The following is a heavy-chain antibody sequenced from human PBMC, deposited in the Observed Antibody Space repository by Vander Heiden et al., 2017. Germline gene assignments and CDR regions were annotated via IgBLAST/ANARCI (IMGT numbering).Heavy chain of an antibody. V-gene: IGHV3-21*01. CDR3: ARVGIVGATHDAFDI. J-gene: IGHJ3*02. CDR2: ISSSSSYI. Sequence: EVQLVVPGGGLVTPGGSLTLSCAASGFTFSSYGMNWVRQAPGKGLEWVSSISSSSSYIYYADSVKGRFTISRDNAKNSLYLQMNSLRAEDTAVYYCARVGIVGATHDAFDIWGQGTMVTVSS. D-gene: IGHD1-26*01. CDR1: GFTFSSYG.